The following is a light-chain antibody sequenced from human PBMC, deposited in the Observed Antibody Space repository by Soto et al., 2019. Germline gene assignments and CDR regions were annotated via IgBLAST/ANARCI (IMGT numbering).Light chain of an antibody. CDR3: HQDNPWPPIT. CDR1: QGVSSN. V-gene: IGKV3-15*01. Sequence: ERLLMQSPAAPSVSPGERATLSCRGSQGVSSNLAWYQQKPGQAPRLLTYGASTTATGIPARFSGSGSGTEFVLIISSLQPEDLAVCHCHQDNPWPPITWGQGTRLEI. CDR2: GAS. J-gene: IGKJ5*01.